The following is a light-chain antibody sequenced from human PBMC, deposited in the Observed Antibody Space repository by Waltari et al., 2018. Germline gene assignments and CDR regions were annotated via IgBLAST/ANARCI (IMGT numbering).Light chain of an antibody. CDR1: GANIASNY. J-gene: IGLJ3*02. CDR2: RND. V-gene: IGLV1-47*01. Sequence: QSVLTQPPSASGTPGQRVTISCSGSGANIASNYLYWYQQFPGSAPKLLMYRNDKRPSGVPDRFSGSKSGTSGSLAISGLRSEDEADYYCAAWDGSLSGWLFGGGTKLTVL. CDR3: AAWDGSLSGWL.